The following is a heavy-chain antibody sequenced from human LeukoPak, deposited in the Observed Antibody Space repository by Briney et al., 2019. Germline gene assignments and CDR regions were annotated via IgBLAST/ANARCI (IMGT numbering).Heavy chain of an antibody. J-gene: IGHJ4*02. CDR1: GFTFSDAW. D-gene: IGHD3-16*02. Sequence: GGSLRLSCAASGFTFSDAWMTWVRQAPGKGLEWVGRITSRTDGGTTDYAAPEKGKFTFSRDDSKNTLYLQMNSLKTEDTAVYYCTTDPNFDYVWGTYRLDYWGQGTLVTVSS. CDR2: ITSRTDGGTT. V-gene: IGHV3-15*05. CDR3: TTDPNFDYVWGTYRLDY.